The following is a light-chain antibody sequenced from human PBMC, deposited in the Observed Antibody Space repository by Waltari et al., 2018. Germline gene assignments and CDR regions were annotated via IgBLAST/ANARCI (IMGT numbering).Light chain of an antibody. Sequence: EIVLTQSPGTLSLSPGERVTLSCRASQSVGRSLAWYQQKPGQAPRPLIYDAFTRATGIAYRFSGSGSGTDFSLTISRLDPEDFAVYYCQMYVRLPATFGQGTKVEIK. CDR3: QMYVRLPAT. CDR1: QSVGRS. CDR2: DAF. J-gene: IGKJ1*01. V-gene: IGKV3-20*01.